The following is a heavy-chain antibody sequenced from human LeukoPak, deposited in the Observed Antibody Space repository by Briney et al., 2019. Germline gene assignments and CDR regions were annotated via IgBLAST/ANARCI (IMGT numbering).Heavy chain of an antibody. Sequence: PGGSLRLSCAASGFTFSDYYMSWIRQAPGKGLEWVSYISSSGSTIYYADSVKGRFTISRDNAKNSLYLQMNSLRAEDTAVYYCARDFPPYSSSWTFDYWGQGTLVTVSS. CDR2: ISSSGSTI. J-gene: IGHJ4*02. CDR3: ARDFPPYSSSWTFDY. V-gene: IGHV3-11*04. CDR1: GFTFSDYY. D-gene: IGHD6-13*01.